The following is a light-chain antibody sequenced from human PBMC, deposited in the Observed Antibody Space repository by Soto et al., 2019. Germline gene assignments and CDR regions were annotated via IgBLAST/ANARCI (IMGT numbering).Light chain of an antibody. CDR2: GAS. Sequence: DIQMTQSPSSLSASVGDTVTITCRASQTIGRFLHWYQQKPGKAPKLLIYGASTLQSGVPSRFNGSGAESDFTLTISSLQPDDFGTYFCQQSYNSPRTFGQGTKV. CDR1: QTIGRF. J-gene: IGKJ1*01. CDR3: QQSYNSPRT. V-gene: IGKV1-39*01.